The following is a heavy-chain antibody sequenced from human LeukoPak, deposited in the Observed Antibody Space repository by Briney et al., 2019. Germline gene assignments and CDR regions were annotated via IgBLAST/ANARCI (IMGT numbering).Heavy chain of an antibody. J-gene: IGHJ4*02. CDR3: TRGLNGYNFPYYFDY. Sequence: GGSLRLSCTTSGFGFGDYALGWVRQAPGKGLEWVGIIRSKPYGGTTEYAASVEGRFSISRDDSKSTAYLLMNSLKTEDTALYYCTRGLNGYNFPYYFDYWGQGTLVTVSS. CDR1: GFGFGDYA. D-gene: IGHD5-24*01. CDR2: IRSKPYGGTT. V-gene: IGHV3-49*04.